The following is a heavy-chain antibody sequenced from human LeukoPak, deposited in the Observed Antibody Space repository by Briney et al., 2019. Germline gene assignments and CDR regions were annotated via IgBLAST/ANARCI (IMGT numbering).Heavy chain of an antibody. CDR3: VRERGATVDY. D-gene: IGHD1-26*01. J-gene: IGHJ4*02. Sequence: GASVKVSCKASGYTFSGYYIHWVRQAPGQGLEWMGWINFNSGDTNYAQKFQGRVTVTRDTSISTTYMELSSLRADDTAIYHCVRERGATVDYWGLGTLVTVSS. CDR2: INFNSGDT. CDR1: GYTFSGYY. V-gene: IGHV1-2*02.